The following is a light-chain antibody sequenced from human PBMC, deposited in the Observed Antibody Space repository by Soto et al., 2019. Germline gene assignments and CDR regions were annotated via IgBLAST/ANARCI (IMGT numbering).Light chain of an antibody. J-gene: IGKJ1*01. CDR3: LQYNSHWT. V-gene: IGKV1-5*03. Sequence: DIQLTQSPSTLSATVGDRVTITCRASQNTDTWVAWLRQKPGKAPKLLIYRASILQTGVPSRFTGSGSGTEFTLTISSLQPDDFATYYCLQYNSHWTFGQGTKV. CDR2: RAS. CDR1: QNTDTW.